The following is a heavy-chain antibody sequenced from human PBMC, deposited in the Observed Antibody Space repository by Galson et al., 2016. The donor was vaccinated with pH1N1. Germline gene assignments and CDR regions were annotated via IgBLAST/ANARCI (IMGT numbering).Heavy chain of an antibody. D-gene: IGHD6-19*01. CDR2: MNPNSGNT. Sequence: SVKVSCKASGYTFTSYDINWVRQATGQGLEWMGWMNPNSGNTGYAQKFQGRVTMTRNTSISTAYMELSSLRSEDTAVYYCARGDQYSSGWVTDNWGQGTLVTVSS. J-gene: IGHJ4*02. CDR3: ARGDQYSSGWVTDN. CDR1: GYTFTSYD. V-gene: IGHV1-8*02.